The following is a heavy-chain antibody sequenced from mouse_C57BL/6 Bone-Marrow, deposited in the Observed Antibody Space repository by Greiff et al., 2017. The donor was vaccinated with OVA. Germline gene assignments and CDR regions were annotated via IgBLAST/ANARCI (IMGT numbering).Heavy chain of an antibody. CDR2: IDPANGNT. CDR3: ARSPSFDY. D-gene: IGHD2-10*02. Sequence: VQLQQSGAELVRPGASVKLSCTASGFNITDDYMHWVKQRPEQGLEWIGRIDPANGNTKYAPKFQGKATITADTSSTPAYLQLSSLTSEDTAIYYCARSPSFDYWGQGTTLTVSS. CDR1: GFNITDDY. V-gene: IGHV14-3*01. J-gene: IGHJ2*01.